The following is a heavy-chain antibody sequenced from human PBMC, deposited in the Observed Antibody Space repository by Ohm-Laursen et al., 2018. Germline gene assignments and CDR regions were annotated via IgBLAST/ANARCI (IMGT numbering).Heavy chain of an antibody. CDR3: ARGGTWSFDY. J-gene: IGHJ4*02. V-gene: IGHV3-7*04. CDR1: GFSFTDYW. CDR2: INNDGRRI. D-gene: IGHD3-16*01. Sequence: SLRLSCTASGFSFTDYWMDWLRQAPGKGLEWVANINNDGRRIYYADAVRGRFTFSRDNAKNSVYLQMNNLRVEDTAVYYCARGGTWSFDYWGQGSLVAVSS.